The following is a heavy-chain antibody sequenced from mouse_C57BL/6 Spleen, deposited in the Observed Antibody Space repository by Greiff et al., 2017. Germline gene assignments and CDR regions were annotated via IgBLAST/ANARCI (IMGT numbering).Heavy chain of an antibody. V-gene: IGHV1-66*01. CDR3: AREGIYYGRRLWYFDV. J-gene: IGHJ1*03. D-gene: IGHD2-1*01. CDR2: IYPGSGNT. Sequence: QVQLQQSGPELVKPGASVKISCKASGYSFTSYYIHWVKQRPGQGLEWIGWIYPGSGNTKYNEKFKGKATLTADTSSSTAYMQLSSLTSEDSAVYYCAREGIYYGRRLWYFDVWGTGTTVTVSS. CDR1: GYSFTSYY.